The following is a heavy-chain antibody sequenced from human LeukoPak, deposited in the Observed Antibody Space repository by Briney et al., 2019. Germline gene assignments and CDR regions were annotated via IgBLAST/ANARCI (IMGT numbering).Heavy chain of an antibody. CDR3: ASGHSSGWYGPYYYYGMDV. V-gene: IGHV4-59*01. CDR2: IYYSGST. CDR1: GGSISSYY. D-gene: IGHD6-19*01. Sequence: PSETLSLTCTVSGGSISSYYWSWIRQPPGKGLEWIGYIYYSGSTNYNPSLKSRVTISVDTSKNQFSLKLSSVTAADTAVYYCASGHSSGWYGPYYYYGMDVWGQGTTVTVSS. J-gene: IGHJ6*02.